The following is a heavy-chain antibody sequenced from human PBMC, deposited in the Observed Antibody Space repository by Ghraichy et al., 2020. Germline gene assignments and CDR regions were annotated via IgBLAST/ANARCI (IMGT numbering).Heavy chain of an antibody. CDR1: GFTFSSYS. CDR2: ISSSSSYI. Sequence: GGSLRLSCAASGFTFSSYSMNWVRQAPGKGLEWVSSISSSSSYIYYADSVKGRFTISRDNAKNSLYLQMNSLRAEDTAVYYCARDYSSSYPTNWYFDLWGRGTLVAVSS. CDR3: ARDYSSSYPTNWYFDL. V-gene: IGHV3-21*01. D-gene: IGHD6-6*01. J-gene: IGHJ2*01.